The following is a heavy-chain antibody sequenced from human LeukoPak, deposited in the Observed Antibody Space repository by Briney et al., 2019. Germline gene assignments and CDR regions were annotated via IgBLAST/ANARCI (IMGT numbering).Heavy chain of an antibody. CDR2: IYTSGST. D-gene: IGHD3-22*01. J-gene: IGHJ6*03. Sequence: SQTLSLTCTVSGGSISSGSYYWSWIRQPAGKGLEWIGRIYTSGSTNYNPSLKSRVTISVDTSKNQFSLKLSSVTAADTAVYYCARGTYYYDSSGYYYAHYYYYYMDVWGKGTTVTVSS. CDR1: GGSISSGSYY. CDR3: ARGTYYYDSSGYYYAHYYYYYMDV. V-gene: IGHV4-61*02.